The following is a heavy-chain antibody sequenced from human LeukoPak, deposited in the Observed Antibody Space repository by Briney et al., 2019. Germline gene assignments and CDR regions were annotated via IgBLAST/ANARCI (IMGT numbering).Heavy chain of an antibody. CDR1: GGSFSGYY. V-gene: IGHV4-34*01. CDR3: ASKSGSYSND. Sequence: PSETLSLTCAVYGGSFSGYYWSWIRQPPGKGLGWIGEINHSGSTNYNLSLKGRVTISVDTSKNQLSLKLSSVTAADTAVYYCASKSGSYSNDWGQGTLVTVSS. D-gene: IGHD3-10*01. CDR2: INHSGST. J-gene: IGHJ4*02.